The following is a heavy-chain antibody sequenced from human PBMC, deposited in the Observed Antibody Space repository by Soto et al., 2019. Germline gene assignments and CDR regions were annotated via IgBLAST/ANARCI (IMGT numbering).Heavy chain of an antibody. CDR3: ARDGAYCSGTGCRDYYHYMDV. V-gene: IGHV3-21*01. CDR2: ISGSSSYI. Sequence: EVQLVESGGGLVKPGGSLRLSCAASGFSFSDYSMNWVRQAPGKGLEWVSSISGSSSYIYYADSLKGRVTVSRDNAEKSLYLQTSTLRAEDTAVYYCARDGAYCSGTGCRDYYHYMDVWGKGTTVTVSS. J-gene: IGHJ6*03. CDR1: GFSFSDYS. D-gene: IGHD2-2*01.